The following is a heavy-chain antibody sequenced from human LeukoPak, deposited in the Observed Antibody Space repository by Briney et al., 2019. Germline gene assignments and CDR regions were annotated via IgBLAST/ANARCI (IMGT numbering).Heavy chain of an antibody. CDR1: SVSISSYY. V-gene: IGHV4-59*01. D-gene: IGHD4-17*01. CDR3: AKDPSVYYGDYIIR. J-gene: IGHJ4*02. CDR2: IYKSGST. Sequence: SETLSLTCTGSSVSISSYYWSWFRQPPGKGLEWIGYIYKSGSTNYSPSLKSGVTISLDTSKNQFSLKLGSVTAADTAVYYCAKDPSVYYGDYIIRRGQGTLVLVSS.